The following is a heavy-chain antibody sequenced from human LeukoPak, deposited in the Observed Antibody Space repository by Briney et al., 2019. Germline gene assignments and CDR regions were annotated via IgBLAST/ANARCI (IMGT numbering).Heavy chain of an antibody. Sequence: GGSLRLSCGASGFTFSSYGMSWVRQAPGKGLEWVSAISGSGGSTYYADSVKGRFTISRDNSKNTLYLQMNSLRAEDTAVYYCAKDQYYGSGSGGRMIDYWGQGTLVTVSS. CDR3: AKDQYYGSGSGGRMIDY. CDR2: ISGSGGST. V-gene: IGHV3-23*01. CDR1: GFTFSSYG. J-gene: IGHJ4*02. D-gene: IGHD3-10*01.